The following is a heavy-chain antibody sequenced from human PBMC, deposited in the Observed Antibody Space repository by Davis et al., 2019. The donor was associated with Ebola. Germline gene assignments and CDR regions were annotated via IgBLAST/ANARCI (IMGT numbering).Heavy chain of an antibody. J-gene: IGHJ4*02. V-gene: IGHV3-21*04. D-gene: IGHD2-2*01. CDR2: ISSSSSYI. CDR3: ASSTSWAPFDY. Sequence: GESLKISCAASGFTFSSYSMNWVRQAPGKGLEWVSSISSSSSYIYYADSVKGRFTISRDNAKNSLYLQMNSLRAEDTAVYYCASSTSWAPFDYWGQGTLVTVSS. CDR1: GFTFSSYS.